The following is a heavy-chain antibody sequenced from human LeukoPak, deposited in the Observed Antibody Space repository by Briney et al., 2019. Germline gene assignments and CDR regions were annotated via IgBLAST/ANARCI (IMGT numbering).Heavy chain of an antibody. CDR1: GFTFINYW. CDR2: IKQDGSEK. D-gene: IGHD2-15*01. J-gene: IGHJ4*02. Sequence: GGSLRLSCVATGFTFINYWMGWVRQAPGKGLEWVANIKQDGSEKYYVDSVKGRFTISRDNAKNSLYLQMNSLRAEDTAVYYRASDRRLVVAATQGDYWGQGTLVTVSS. CDR3: ASDRRLVVAATQGDY. V-gene: IGHV3-7*01.